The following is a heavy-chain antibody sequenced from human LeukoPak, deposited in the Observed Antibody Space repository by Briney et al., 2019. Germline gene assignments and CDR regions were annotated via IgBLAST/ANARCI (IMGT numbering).Heavy chain of an antibody. CDR1: GDTFTSYD. J-gene: IGHJ5*02. Sequence: ASVKVSCKASGDTFTSYDINWVRQATGQGLEWMGWMNPNSGNTGYAQKFQGRVTMARNTSISTAYMELSSLRSEDTAVYYCARKRGIAVAGGGRWFDPWGQGTLVTVSS. CDR2: MNPNSGNT. D-gene: IGHD6-19*01. CDR3: ARKRGIAVAGGGRWFDP. V-gene: IGHV1-8*01.